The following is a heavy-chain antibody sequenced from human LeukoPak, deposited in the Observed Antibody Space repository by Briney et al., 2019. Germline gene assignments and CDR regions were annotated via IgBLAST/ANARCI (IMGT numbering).Heavy chain of an antibody. CDR2: IYHSGST. J-gene: IGHJ4*02. V-gene: IGHV4-38-2*02. Sequence: PSETLSLTCTVSGYSISSGYYWGWIRQPPGKGLEWIGSIYHSGSTYYNPSLKSRVTISVDTSKNQFSLKLSSVTAADTAVYYCASRELQYWGQGTLVTVSS. CDR1: GYSISSGYY. CDR3: ASRELQY. D-gene: IGHD1-7*01.